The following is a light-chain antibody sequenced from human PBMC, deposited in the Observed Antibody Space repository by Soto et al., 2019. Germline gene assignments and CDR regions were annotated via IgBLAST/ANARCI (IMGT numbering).Light chain of an antibody. J-gene: IGLJ2*01. V-gene: IGLV2-23*02. CDR2: EVS. Sequence: QSVLTQPASVSESPGQSITISCTGTSSDVGSYNLVSWYQQHPGKAPKLMIYEVSKRPSGVSNRFSGSKSGNTASLTISGLQAEDEADYFCCSYAAITTPVIFGGGTMLTVL. CDR1: SSDVGSYNL. CDR3: CSYAAITTPVI.